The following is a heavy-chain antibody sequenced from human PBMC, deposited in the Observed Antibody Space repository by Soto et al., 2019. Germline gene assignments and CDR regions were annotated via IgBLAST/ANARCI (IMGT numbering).Heavy chain of an antibody. V-gene: IGHV4-39*01. CDR1: SGSISSSSYY. J-gene: IGHJ6*02. D-gene: IGHD3-16*01. CDR2: IYYSGST. Sequence: SETLSLTCTVSSGSISSSSYYWGWIRQPPGKGLGWIGSIYYSGSTYYNPSLKSRVTISVDTSKNQFSLKLSSVTAADTAVYYCARRGVSLLYGMDVWGQGTTVTVSS. CDR3: ARRGVSLLYGMDV.